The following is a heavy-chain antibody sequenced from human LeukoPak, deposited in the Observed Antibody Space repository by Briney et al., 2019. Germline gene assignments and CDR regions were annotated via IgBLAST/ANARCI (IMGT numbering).Heavy chain of an antibody. CDR1: GGSISSYY. J-gene: IGHJ6*03. V-gene: IGHV4-59*01. D-gene: IGHD6-25*01. CDR3: ARDSSGYYYYYMDV. CDR2: IYYSGST. Sequence: SETLSLTCTASGGSISSYYWSWIRQPPGKGLEWIGYIYYSGSTNYNPSLKSRVTISVDTSKNQFSLKLSSVTAADTAVYYCARDSSGYYYYYMDVWGKGTTVTVSS.